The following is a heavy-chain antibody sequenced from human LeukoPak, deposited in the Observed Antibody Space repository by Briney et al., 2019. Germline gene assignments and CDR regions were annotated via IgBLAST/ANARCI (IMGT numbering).Heavy chain of an antibody. Sequence: SETLSLTCTVSGGSISSYYWSWIRQPPGKGLEWIGYIYYSGSTNYNPSLKSRVTISVDTSKNQFSLKLSSVTAADTAVYYCARDRYCSGGSCPPDYWGQGTLVTVSS. J-gene: IGHJ4*02. CDR1: GGSISSYY. CDR3: ARDRYCSGGSCPPDY. CDR2: IYYSGST. D-gene: IGHD2-15*01. V-gene: IGHV4-59*01.